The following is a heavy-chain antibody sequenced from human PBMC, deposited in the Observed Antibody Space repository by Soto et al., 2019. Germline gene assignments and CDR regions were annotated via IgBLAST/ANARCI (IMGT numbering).Heavy chain of an antibody. J-gene: IGHJ1*01. V-gene: IGHV3-23*01. CDR3: VKDDGGYPATAPH. CDR2: ISGSGDRT. CDR1: GITISNYP. D-gene: IGHD3-22*01. Sequence: EVQLLESGGGLVQPGVSLRLSCAASGITISNYPMSWVRQAPGKGLDWVSGISGSGDRTYYADSAKGRFTISKDISKNSLSLQLDNLGVEDTAVYVCVKDDGGYPATAPHWGQGTLVAFSS.